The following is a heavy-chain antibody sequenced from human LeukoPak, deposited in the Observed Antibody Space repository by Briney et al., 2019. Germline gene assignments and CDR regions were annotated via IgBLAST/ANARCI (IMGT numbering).Heavy chain of an antibody. Sequence: PGGSLRLSCEASGFIYRDFTMAWVRQAPGKGPEWVSSISSSSSNILYADSVKGRFIISRDNAKNSVFLQLNSLRVEDAAMYYCVRDAYCGGDCYPPSGTEYCQHWGQGTLVAVSS. J-gene: IGHJ1*01. D-gene: IGHD2-21*02. CDR3: VRDAYCGGDCYPPSGTEYCQH. CDR2: ISSSSSNI. CDR1: GFIYRDFT. V-gene: IGHV3-21*06.